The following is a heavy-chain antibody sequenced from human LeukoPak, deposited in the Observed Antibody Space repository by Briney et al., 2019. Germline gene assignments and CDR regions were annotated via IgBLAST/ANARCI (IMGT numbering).Heavy chain of an antibody. CDR1: GGSFSGYY. J-gene: IGHJ4*02. Sequence: PSETLSLTCAVYGGSFSGYYWSWIRQPPGKGLEWIGEINHSGSTNYNPSLKSRVTISVDTSKNQFSLKLSSVTAADTAVYYCARLPRYCSGGSCSLYSYGPRGRYYFDYWGQGTLVTVSS. CDR2: INHSGST. V-gene: IGHV4-34*01. CDR3: ARLPRYCSGGSCSLYSYGPRGRYYFDY. D-gene: IGHD2-15*01.